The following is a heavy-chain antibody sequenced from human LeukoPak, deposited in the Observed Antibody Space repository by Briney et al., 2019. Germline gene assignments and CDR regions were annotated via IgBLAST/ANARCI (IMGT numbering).Heavy chain of an antibody. V-gene: IGHV3-74*01. J-gene: IGHJ4*02. CDR2: INSDGSWT. CDR3: VSFYETD. D-gene: IGHD2/OR15-2a*01. Sequence: PGGSLRLSCAASGNYWMHWVRQAPGKGLLWVSHINSDGSWTSYADSVKGRFTISKDNAKNTVYLQMNNLRAEDMAVYYCVSFYETDWGRGTLVTVSS. CDR1: GNYW.